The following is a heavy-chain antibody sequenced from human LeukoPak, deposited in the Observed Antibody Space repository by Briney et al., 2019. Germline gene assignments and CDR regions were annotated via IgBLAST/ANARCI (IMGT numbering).Heavy chain of an antibody. CDR2: LYSGGST. D-gene: IGHD3-22*01. J-gene: IGHJ6*02. CDR3: ARENYYDSSGYYPLYYYGMDV. Sequence: GRTHRLSRAVSGITLSNYGTSGVRDAPATGLVCGSVLYSGGSTYYADPVKGRFTISRDNFKSTLYIQMNSPRAKDTAVYYCARENYYDSSGYYPLYYYGMDVWGQGTTVTVSS. V-gene: IGHV3-66*01. CDR1: GITLSNYG.